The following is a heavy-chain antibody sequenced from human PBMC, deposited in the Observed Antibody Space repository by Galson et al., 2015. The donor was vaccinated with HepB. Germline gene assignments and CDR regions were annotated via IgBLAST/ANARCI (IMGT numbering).Heavy chain of an antibody. CDR3: AKGTDIVVVPAAIATRYYYYYGTDV. J-gene: IGHJ6*02. CDR2: ISGSGGST. D-gene: IGHD2-2*01. Sequence: SLRLSCAVSGFTFSTYAMSWVRQAPGKGLEWVSGISGSGGSTYYTDSVRGRFTISRDNSKNTLNLQMNSLRAEDTAVYYCAKGTDIVVVPAAIATRYYYYYGTDVWGQGTTVTVSS. V-gene: IGHV3-23*01. CDR1: GFTFSTYA.